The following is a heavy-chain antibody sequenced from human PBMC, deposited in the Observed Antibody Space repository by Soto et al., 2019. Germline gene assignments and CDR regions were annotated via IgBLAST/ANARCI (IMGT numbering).Heavy chain of an antibody. J-gene: IGHJ4*02. Sequence: SGPTVVNPTETLTLTCTVSGFSLSNARMGVSWIRQPPGKALEWLAHIFSNDEKSYSTSLKSRLTISKDTSKSQVVLTMTNMDPVDTATYYCARTRYSYGYDSKWIQEYYFDYWGQGTLVTVSS. CDR3: ARTRYSYGYDSKWIQEYYFDY. CDR1: GFSLSNARMG. D-gene: IGHD5-18*01. CDR2: IFSNDEK. V-gene: IGHV2-26*01.